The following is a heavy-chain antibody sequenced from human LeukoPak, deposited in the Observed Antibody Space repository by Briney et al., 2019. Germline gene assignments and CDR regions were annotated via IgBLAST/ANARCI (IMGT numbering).Heavy chain of an antibody. J-gene: IGHJ4*02. Sequence: GESLKISCKGSGYTFTNYWIGWVRQMPGKGLEFMGIIYPGDSDTRCSPSFQGQVTISVVKSINTAYLQWSSLKASDSAMYYCARAGYSNRWDGVDYWGQGTLVTVSS. CDR3: ARAGYSNRWDGVDY. CDR1: GYTFTNYW. D-gene: IGHD2/OR15-2a*01. V-gene: IGHV5-51*01. CDR2: IYPGDSDT.